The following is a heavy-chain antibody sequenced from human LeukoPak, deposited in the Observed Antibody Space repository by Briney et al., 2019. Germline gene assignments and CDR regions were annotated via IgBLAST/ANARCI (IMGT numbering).Heavy chain of an antibody. Sequence: TGESLKISCKGSGYSFTNYRIGWVRQMPGKGLEWMGIIYPGDSNTRYSPSFQGQVTISADKFISTAYLQWSSLKASDTAIYYCARRDGSGSYTWFDPWGQGTLVTVSS. D-gene: IGHD3-10*01. CDR3: ARRDGSGSYTWFDP. V-gene: IGHV5-51*01. CDR2: IYPGDSNT. J-gene: IGHJ5*02. CDR1: GYSFTNYR.